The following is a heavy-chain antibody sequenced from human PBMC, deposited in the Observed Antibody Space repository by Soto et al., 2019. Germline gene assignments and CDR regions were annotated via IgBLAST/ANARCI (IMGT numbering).Heavy chain of an antibody. D-gene: IGHD1-1*01. J-gene: IGHJ2*01. CDR2: IFRDGNT. CDR3: ATSLFWTGYFDL. Sequence: EVQLVESGGDLIQAGGSLRLSCAASEFTVSSNYMSWVRQAPGKGLECVSAIFRDGNTYYADSVKGRFTISRDNSKNTVCLQMDSLRAEDTAVYYCATSLFWTGYFDLWGRGTLVTVSS. V-gene: IGHV3-53*01. CDR1: EFTVSSNY.